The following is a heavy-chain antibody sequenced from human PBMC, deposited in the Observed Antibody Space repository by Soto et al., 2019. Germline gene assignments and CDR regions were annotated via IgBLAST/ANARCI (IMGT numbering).Heavy chain of an antibody. CDR2: ISYDGNNK. Sequence: GGSLRLSCAASGFTFRTYGMHWVRQAPGKGLEWVSVISYDGNNKYYADSVKGRFTISRDNSKNTLYLQMNSLRAEDTAVYYCAKGVYDILTGPFDYWGQGTLVTVSS. D-gene: IGHD3-9*01. CDR3: AKGVYDILTGPFDY. J-gene: IGHJ4*02. V-gene: IGHV3-30*18. CDR1: GFTFRTYG.